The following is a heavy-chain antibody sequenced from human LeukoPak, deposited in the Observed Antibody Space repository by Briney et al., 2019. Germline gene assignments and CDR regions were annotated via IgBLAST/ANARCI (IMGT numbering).Heavy chain of an antibody. CDR1: GFTFSSSV. D-gene: IGHD5-24*01. CDR2: ITHDGSYK. Sequence: GGSLRLSCAASGFTFSSSVMHWVRQAPDKGLEWVAVITHDGSYKYYADSVKGRFTISRDNSKNTLYLQMNSLRAEDTAVYYCAKHGAEDGYNLDYWGQGTLVTVSS. CDR3: AKHGAEDGYNLDY. V-gene: IGHV3-30*01. J-gene: IGHJ4*02.